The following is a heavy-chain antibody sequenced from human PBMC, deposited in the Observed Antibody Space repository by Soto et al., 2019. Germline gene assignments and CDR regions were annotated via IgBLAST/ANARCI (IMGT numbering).Heavy chain of an antibody. CDR3: ARGLRAYGGNPYVDS. J-gene: IGHJ4*02. CDR1: GGPMTSGAYY. Sequence: ASETLSLTCSVSGGPMTSGAYYWSWIRQPPGEGLEWMGYIYYSGGTSSSPSLESRLTLSVDTSRNQFSLKLRSVTAADTAVYYCARGLRAYGGNPYVDSWGQGTLLTVS. CDR2: IYYSGGT. D-gene: IGHD2-15*01. V-gene: IGHV4-30-4*01.